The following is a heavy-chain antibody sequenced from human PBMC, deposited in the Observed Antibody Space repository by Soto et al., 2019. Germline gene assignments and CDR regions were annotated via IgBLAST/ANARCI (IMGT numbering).Heavy chain of an antibody. V-gene: IGHV1-18*01. CDR1: GYTFTSYG. CDR3: ARDGSLLYEGMLDSWFDP. D-gene: IGHD1-26*01. J-gene: IGHJ5*02. Sequence: ASVKVSCKASGYTFTSYGISWVRQAPGQGLEWTGWISAYNGNTNYAQKLQGRVTMTTDTSTSTAYMELRSLRSDDTAVYYCARDGSLLYEGMLDSWFDPWGQAPLVTVST. CDR2: ISAYNGNT.